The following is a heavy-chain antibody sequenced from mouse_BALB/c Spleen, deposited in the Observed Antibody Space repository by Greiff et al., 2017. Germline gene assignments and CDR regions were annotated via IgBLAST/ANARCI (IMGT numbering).Heavy chain of an antibody. CDR1: GYTFTSYW. CDR3: KRSITTVVATSHYFDY. CDR2: ISPGNGDI. V-gene: IGHV1-7*01. J-gene: IGHJ2*01. D-gene: IGHD1-1*01. Sequence: QVQLKQSGAELAKPGASVKMSCKASGYTFTSYWMHWVKQRPGQGLEWIGYISPGNGDIKYNEKFKGKATLTADKSSSTAYMQLNSLTSEDSAVYFCKRSITTVVATSHYFDYWGQGTTLTVSS.